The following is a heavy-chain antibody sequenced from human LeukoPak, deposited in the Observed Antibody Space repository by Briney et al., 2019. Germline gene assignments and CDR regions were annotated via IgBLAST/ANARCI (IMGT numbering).Heavy chain of an antibody. CDR1: GFTFDDYG. CDR2: INWNGGST. J-gene: IGHJ4*02. D-gene: IGHD3-22*01. CDR3: ARGLTYYDSSGYFPWDYFDY. V-gene: IGHV3-20*04. Sequence: GGSLRLSCAASGFTFDDYGMSWVRQASGKGLEWVSGINWNGGSTGYADSVKGRFTISRDNAKNSLYLQMNSLRAEDTALYYCARGLTYYDSSGYFPWDYFDYWGQGTLVTVSS.